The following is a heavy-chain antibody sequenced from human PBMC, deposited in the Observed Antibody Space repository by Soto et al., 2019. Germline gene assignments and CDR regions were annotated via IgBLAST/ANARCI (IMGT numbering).Heavy chain of an antibody. Sequence: GGSLRLSCAASGFTFSSYSMNWVRQAPGKGLEWVSSISSSSSYIYYADSVKGRFTISRDNAKNSLYLQMISLRAEDTAVYYCARVIIAVAGTGFDYWGQGTLVTVSS. CDR1: GFTFSSYS. V-gene: IGHV3-21*01. D-gene: IGHD6-19*01. CDR3: ARVIIAVAGTGFDY. J-gene: IGHJ4*02. CDR2: ISSSSSYI.